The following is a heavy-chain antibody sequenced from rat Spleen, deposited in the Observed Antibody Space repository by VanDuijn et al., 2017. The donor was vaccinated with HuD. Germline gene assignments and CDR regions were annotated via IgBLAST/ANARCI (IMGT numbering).Heavy chain of an antibody. Sequence: QVQLKESGPGLVQPSQTLSLTCTVAGFSLTSYNVHWVRQPPGKGLEWMGVIWNTGGTRYNSVLKSRLSISKDTSKSQVFLKMNSLQTEDTATYYCAREGYYSSYVMDAWGQGASVTVSS. CDR1: GFSLTSYN. V-gene: IGHV2-41*01. J-gene: IGHJ4*01. CDR3: AREGYYSSYVMDA. D-gene: IGHD1-2*01. CDR2: IWNTGGT.